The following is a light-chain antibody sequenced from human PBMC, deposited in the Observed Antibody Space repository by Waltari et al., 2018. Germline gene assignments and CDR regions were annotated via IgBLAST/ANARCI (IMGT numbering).Light chain of an antibody. V-gene: IGKV3-20*01. CDR1: QSVGRT. J-gene: IGKJ1*01. CDR2: GAS. Sequence: SGWTSQSVGRTLAWYQQKPGQPPRRLSYGASIRATGIPDRFSGSGSGTDFSLTISRLEPEDFAVYYCQHYVHLPVTFGQGTKVEIK. CDR3: QHYVHLPVT.